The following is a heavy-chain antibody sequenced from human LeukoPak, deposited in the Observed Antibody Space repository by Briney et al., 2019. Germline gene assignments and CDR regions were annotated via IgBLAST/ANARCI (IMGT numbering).Heavy chain of an antibody. V-gene: IGHV4-4*02. CDR1: GGSISNTNW. D-gene: IGHD2-8*01. Sequence: PSGTLSLTCGVSGGSISNTNWWSWVRQPPGQGLEWIGELSLSGLTNYNPSLKSRVTVSLDKSKNHPSLNLTSVTAADTAVYYCSRENGAFSPFGYWGQGTLVTVPS. CDR3: SRENGAFSPFGY. CDR2: LSLSGLT. J-gene: IGHJ4*02.